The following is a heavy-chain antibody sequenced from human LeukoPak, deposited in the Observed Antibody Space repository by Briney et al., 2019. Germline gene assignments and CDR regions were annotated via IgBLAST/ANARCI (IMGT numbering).Heavy chain of an antibody. CDR2: IYYSGST. D-gene: IGHD6-19*01. CDR1: GGSISSSSYY. V-gene: IGHV4-39*01. J-gene: IGHJ6*02. Sequence: KTSEPLSLTCTVSGGSISSSSYYWGWIRQPPGKGLEWIGSIYYSGSTYYNPSLKSRVTISVDTSKNQFSLKLSSVTAADTAVYYCGAGTDHYYYYYGMDVWGQGTTVTVSS. CDR3: GAGTDHYYYYYGMDV.